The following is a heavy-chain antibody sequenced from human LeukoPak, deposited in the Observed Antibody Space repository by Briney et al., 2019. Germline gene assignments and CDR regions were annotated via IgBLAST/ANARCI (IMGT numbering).Heavy chain of an antibody. CDR2: IQQDGSEK. CDR3: ASTRIAAAGIGIDAFDI. Sequence: PGGSLRLSCAASGFTFSDYSMSWLRQAPGKGLEGVAKIQQDGSEKYYVDSVKGRFTISRDNAKNSLYLQMNSLRAEDMALYYCASTRIAAAGIGIDAFDIWGQGTMVTVSA. CDR1: GFTFSDYS. J-gene: IGHJ3*02. V-gene: IGHV3-7*03. D-gene: IGHD6-13*01.